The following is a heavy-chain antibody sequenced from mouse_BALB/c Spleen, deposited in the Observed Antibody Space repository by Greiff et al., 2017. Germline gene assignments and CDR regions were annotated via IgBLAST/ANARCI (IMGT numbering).Heavy chain of an antibody. CDR3: AISYDYDAWFAY. J-gene: IGHJ3*01. Sequence: DVKLVESGGGLVQPGGSRKLSCAASGFTFSSFGMHWVRQAPEKGLEWVAYISSGSSTIYYADTVKGRFTISRDNPKNTLFLQMTSLRSEDTAMYYCAISYDYDAWFAYWGQGTLVTVSA. CDR1: GFTFSSFG. V-gene: IGHV5-17*02. D-gene: IGHD2-4*01. CDR2: ISSGSSTI.